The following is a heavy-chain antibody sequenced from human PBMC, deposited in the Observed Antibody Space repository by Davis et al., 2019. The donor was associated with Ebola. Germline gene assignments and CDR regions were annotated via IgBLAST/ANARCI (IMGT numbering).Heavy chain of an antibody. CDR2: INHSGST. J-gene: IGHJ4*02. CDR3: ARLASDTAIDY. D-gene: IGHD5-18*01. CDR1: DGSLSGYY. V-gene: IGHV4-34*01. Sequence: SETLSLTCAVYDGSLSGYYWSWIRQPPGKGLEWIGEINHSGSTNYNPSLKSRVTISVDTSKNQFSLKLSSVTAADTAVYYCARLASDTAIDYWGQGTLVTVSS.